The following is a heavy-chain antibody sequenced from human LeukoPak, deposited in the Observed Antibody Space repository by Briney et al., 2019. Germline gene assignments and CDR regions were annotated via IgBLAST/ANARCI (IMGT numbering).Heavy chain of an antibody. CDR1: GFTFDDYG. CDR3: ARVGFYNSSGYYYEFDY. Sequence: GGSLRLSCAASGFTFDDYGMTWVRQAPGKGLEWVSGINWNGGSTGYGDSVKGRFTISRDNAKNSLYLQMNSLRAEDTALYYCARVGFYNSSGYYYEFDYWGQGTLVTVSS. V-gene: IGHV3-20*04. CDR2: INWNGGST. J-gene: IGHJ4*02. D-gene: IGHD3-22*01.